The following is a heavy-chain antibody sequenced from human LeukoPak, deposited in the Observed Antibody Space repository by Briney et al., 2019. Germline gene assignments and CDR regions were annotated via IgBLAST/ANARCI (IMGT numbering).Heavy chain of an antibody. CDR1: GFTFSNYW. CDR2: INIDGSNT. D-gene: IGHD3-9*01. V-gene: IGHV3-74*01. J-gene: IGHJ3*02. Sequence: GGSLRLSCAASGFTFSNYWMHWVRQAPGKGPVRVSRINIDGSNTSYADSVKGRFTISRDNAKNTLYLQMNNLRAEDTAVYYCARVIRYFDWLNHAFDMWGQGTMVTVSS. CDR3: ARVIRYFDWLNHAFDM.